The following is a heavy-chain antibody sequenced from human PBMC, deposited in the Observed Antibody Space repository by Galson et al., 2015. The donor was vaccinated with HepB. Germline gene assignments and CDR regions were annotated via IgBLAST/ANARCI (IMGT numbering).Heavy chain of an antibody. CDR3: ARWDYGSALDS. V-gene: IGHV4-59*08. CDR1: GGSISSYY. CDR2: FYYNGRT. Sequence: QVQLQESGPGLVKPTETLSLTCTVSGGSISSYYWSWIRQPPGKGLEWIGYFYYNGRTKYNPSLKSRVTISVDTSKNQFSLNLTSVTAADTAVYYCARWDYGSALDSWGQGTLVTVSS. J-gene: IGHJ4*02. D-gene: IGHD4-17*01.